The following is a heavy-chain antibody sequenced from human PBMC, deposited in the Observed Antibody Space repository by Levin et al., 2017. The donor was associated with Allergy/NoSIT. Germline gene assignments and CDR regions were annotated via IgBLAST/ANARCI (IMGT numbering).Heavy chain of an antibody. V-gene: IGHV4-39*07. CDR3: AGEPNSPYYYHYGLDV. CDR2: IYYDGSA. CDR1: GGSISDDSYY. D-gene: IGHD2/OR15-2a*01. Sequence: AGGSLRLSCTVSGGSISDDSYYWAWVRQPPGKGLEWVGSIYYDGSAYYNPSLKTRLTISVDTSKNQFSLRVNSVIAADTAVYYCAGEPNSPYYYHYGLDVWGPGTTVTVSS. J-gene: IGHJ6*02.